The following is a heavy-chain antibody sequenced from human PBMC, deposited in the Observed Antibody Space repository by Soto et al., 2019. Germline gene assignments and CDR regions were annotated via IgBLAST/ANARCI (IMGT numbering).Heavy chain of an antibody. D-gene: IGHD3-3*01. Sequence: EVHLVESGGRLVQPGGSLRLSCAASGFRFSDYSMNWVRQAPGRGLEWVSYISSSSFTIHYADSVEGRFAISRDNAKNSLYLQMNSRRVEDTAVYYCTRNYNDFWGGHFDYWGQGALVTVSS. CDR2: ISSSSFTI. CDR3: TRNYNDFWGGHFDY. CDR1: GFRFSDYS. V-gene: IGHV3-48*01. J-gene: IGHJ4*02.